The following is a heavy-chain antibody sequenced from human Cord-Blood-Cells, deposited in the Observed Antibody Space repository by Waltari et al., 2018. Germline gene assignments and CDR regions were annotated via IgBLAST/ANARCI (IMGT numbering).Heavy chain of an antibody. CDR2: IIPIFGTA. V-gene: IGHV1-69*01. D-gene: IGHD6-13*01. CDR1: GGTFSSYA. CDR3: ARPIIAAAGEHFFDL. J-gene: IGHJ2*01. Sequence: QVQLVQSGAEVKKPGSSVKVSCKASGGTFSSYAISWVRQAPGQGLEWMGGIIPIFGTANYAQKFQGRVKITEDESTGTAYMGLSSLRSEDTAVYYCARPIIAAAGEHFFDLWGRGTLVTVSS.